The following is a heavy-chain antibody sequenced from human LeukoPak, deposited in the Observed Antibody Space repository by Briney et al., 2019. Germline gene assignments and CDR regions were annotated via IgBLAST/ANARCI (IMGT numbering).Heavy chain of an antibody. CDR2: IYTSGNT. V-gene: IGHV4-61*02. Sequence: PSQTLSLTCTVSGGSISSGSYYWSWIRQPAGKGLEWIGRIYTSGNTNYNPSLKSRVTISVDTSKNQFSLKLSSVTAADTAIYYCARGSRDGYEPFDYWGQGTLVTVSS. D-gene: IGHD5-24*01. CDR1: GGSISSGSYY. CDR3: ARGSRDGYEPFDY. J-gene: IGHJ4*02.